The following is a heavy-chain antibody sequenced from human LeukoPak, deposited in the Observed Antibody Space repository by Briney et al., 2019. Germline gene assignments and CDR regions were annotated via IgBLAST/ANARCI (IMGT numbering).Heavy chain of an antibody. D-gene: IGHD3-10*01. CDR2: IHRSGSP. Sequence: SETLSLTCTVSLDSTTSNFWSWVRQPPGKGLEWIGEIHRSGSPNYNPSLQSRVTISIDRSRNQIALELSSVTAADTAVYYCARHLPYGSGSPHFDYWGQGTLVTVSS. CDR3: ARHLPYGSGSPHFDY. CDR1: LDSTTSNF. V-gene: IGHV4-4*02. J-gene: IGHJ4*02.